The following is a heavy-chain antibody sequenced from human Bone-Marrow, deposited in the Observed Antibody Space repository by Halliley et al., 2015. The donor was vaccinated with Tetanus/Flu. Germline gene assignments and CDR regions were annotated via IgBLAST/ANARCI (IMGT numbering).Heavy chain of an antibody. CDR2: ISTTSEFI. J-gene: IGHJ3*01. CDR1: GVTFSFYN. CDR3: ARVRSGYDAFDL. D-gene: IGHD3-10*01. V-gene: IGHV3-21*01. Sequence: CAASGVTFSFYNMHWVRQPPGKGLEWVSSISTTSEFIYYPDSVKGRFTVSRDNAKNSLFLQMNSLSAEDTALYYCARVRSGYDAFDLWGQGTMVTVSS.